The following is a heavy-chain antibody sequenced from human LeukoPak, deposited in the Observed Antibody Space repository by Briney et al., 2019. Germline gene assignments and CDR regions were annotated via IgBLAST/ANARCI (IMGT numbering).Heavy chain of an antibody. Sequence: PGGSLRLSCAASGFTFSSYGMHWVRQAPGKGLEWVAVISYDGSNKYYADSVKGRFTISRDNSKNTLYLQMNSLRAEDTAVYYCARVKSTMIVVATGAFDIWGQGTMVTVSS. D-gene: IGHD3-22*01. CDR1: GFTFSSYG. CDR3: ARVKSTMIVVATGAFDI. V-gene: IGHV3-30*03. J-gene: IGHJ3*02. CDR2: ISYDGSNK.